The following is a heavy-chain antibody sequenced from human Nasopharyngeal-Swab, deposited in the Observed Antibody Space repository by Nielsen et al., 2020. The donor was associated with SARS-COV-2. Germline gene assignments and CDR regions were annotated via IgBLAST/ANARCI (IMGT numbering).Heavy chain of an antibody. Sequence: SETLSLTCAVSGDSISTGRYSWAWIRQPPGKGLAWIVSIYYSGTTYYNPSLKCRVTISVDTSKNQFSLKLNSATAADTAVYYCARWSSWYNWLDPWGQGTQVIVSS. V-gene: IGHV4-39*01. CDR2: IYYSGTT. CDR3: ARWSSWYNWLDP. J-gene: IGHJ5*02. D-gene: IGHD6-13*01. CDR1: GDSISTGRYS.